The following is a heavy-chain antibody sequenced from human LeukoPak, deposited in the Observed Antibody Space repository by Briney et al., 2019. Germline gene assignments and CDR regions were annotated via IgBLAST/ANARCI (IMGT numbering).Heavy chain of an antibody. CDR3: VRDRNYYEALQRSY. CDR2: ITGAGDTT. Sequence: GGSLRLSCAASGFTFSSYAMSWVRQDPGRGLEWVSSITGAGDTTYYPESVKGRFIISRDNSKNTLYLQMNSLRVEDTALYFCVRDRNYYEALQRSYWGQGTLVTVSS. CDR1: GFTFSSYA. J-gene: IGHJ4*02. V-gene: IGHV3-23*01. D-gene: IGHD3-3*01.